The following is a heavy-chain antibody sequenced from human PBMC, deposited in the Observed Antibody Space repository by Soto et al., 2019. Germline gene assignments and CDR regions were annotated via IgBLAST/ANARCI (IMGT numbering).Heavy chain of an antibody. Sequence: PSETLSLTCAVYGVSFSGYYWSWIRQPPGKGLEWIGEINHSGSTNYNPSLKSRVTISVDTSKNQFSLKLSSVTAADTAVYYCARGHASVVVPAAMRYFDYWGQGTLVTVSS. CDR2: INHSGST. J-gene: IGHJ4*02. CDR1: GVSFSGYY. CDR3: ARGHASVVVPAAMRYFDY. V-gene: IGHV4-34*01. D-gene: IGHD2-2*01.